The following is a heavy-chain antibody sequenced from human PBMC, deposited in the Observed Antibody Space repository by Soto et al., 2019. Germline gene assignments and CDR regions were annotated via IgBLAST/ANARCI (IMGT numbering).Heavy chain of an antibody. D-gene: IGHD1-26*01. CDR3: ERASSSYPDY. CDR2: INPNSGGT. Sequence: ASVKFSCKASGYTFTGYYMHWLRQAPGQGLEWMGWINPNSGGTNYAQKFQGRVTMTRETSISTAYMELSRLRSDDTDVYYGERASSSYPDYWGQGTLVTVSS. V-gene: IGHV1-2*02. CDR1: GYTFTGYY. J-gene: IGHJ4*02.